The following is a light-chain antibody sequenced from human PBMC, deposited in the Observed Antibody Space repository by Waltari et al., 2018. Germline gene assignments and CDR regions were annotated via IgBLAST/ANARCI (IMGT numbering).Light chain of an antibody. Sequence: DIVMTQSPDSLAVSLGERATINCKSSQSVLYSSNNKNCLAWYQRRPGQPPKLLIYSSSARESGVPDRFSGSGSETDFTLTISSLQAEDVAVYYCQQYYSTPPTFGQGTKVEIK. V-gene: IGKV4-1*01. CDR2: SSS. CDR1: QSVLYSSNNKNC. J-gene: IGKJ1*01. CDR3: QQYYSTPPT.